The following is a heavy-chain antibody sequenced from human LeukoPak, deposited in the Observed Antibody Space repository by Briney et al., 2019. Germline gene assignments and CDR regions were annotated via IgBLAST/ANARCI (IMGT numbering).Heavy chain of an antibody. CDR2: IYYSGST. V-gene: IGHV4-59*01. CDR1: GGSISGYY. D-gene: IGHD2-2*01. J-gene: IGHJ4*02. CDR3: ARDGDCSRTSCHYFDY. Sequence: SETLSLTCTVSGGSISGYYWSWIRQPPGKGLEWIGYIYYSGSTNYNPSLKSRVTISADTSKNQFSLKLSSATAADTAVYYCARDGDCSRTSCHYFDYWGQGTLVTVSS.